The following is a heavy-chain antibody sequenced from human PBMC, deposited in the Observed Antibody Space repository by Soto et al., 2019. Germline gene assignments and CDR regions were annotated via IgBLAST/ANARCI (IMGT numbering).Heavy chain of an antibody. Sequence: QVQLQQWGAGLLKPSETLSLTCAVYGGSFSGYYWSWIRQPPGKGLEWIGEINHSGSTNYNPSLKSRVTISVDTSKNQFSLKLSSVTAADTAVYYCARGLNPGSYHAVDFDYWGQGTLVTVSS. J-gene: IGHJ4*02. CDR3: ARGLNPGSYHAVDFDY. D-gene: IGHD1-26*01. V-gene: IGHV4-34*01. CDR1: GGSFSGYY. CDR2: INHSGST.